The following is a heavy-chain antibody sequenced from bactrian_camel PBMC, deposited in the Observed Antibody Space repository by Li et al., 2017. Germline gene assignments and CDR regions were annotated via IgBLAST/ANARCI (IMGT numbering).Heavy chain of an antibody. J-gene: IGHJ4*01. CDR1: GIDVSRNC. CDR2: LDDDGSA. D-gene: IGHD4*01. CDR3: EVYDAYAGKCSFREDFYDY. V-gene: IGHV3S53*01. Sequence: VQLVESGGGSVQAGGSLTLSCVAAGIDVSRNCMAWVRQASGKEREVIAALDDDGSASYADSVKGRFTISKDYAEKTVVLRTNSLNPEDTAVYTCEVYDAYAGKCSFREDFYDYWGPGTQVTVS.